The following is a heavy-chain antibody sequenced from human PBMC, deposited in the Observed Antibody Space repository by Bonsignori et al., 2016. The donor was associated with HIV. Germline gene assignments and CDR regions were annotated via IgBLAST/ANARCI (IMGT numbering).Heavy chain of an antibody. V-gene: IGHV4-34*01. D-gene: IGHD3-10*01. CDR2: IDHSENT. J-gene: IGHJ4*02. Sequence: WIRQPPGKGLEWIGEIDHSENTNYNPSLKSRVTISVDTSKNQFSLNLTSVTAADTAVYYCARGLSRGSGSRYYLEHWGRGMLVTVSS. CDR3: ARGLSRGSGSRYYLEH.